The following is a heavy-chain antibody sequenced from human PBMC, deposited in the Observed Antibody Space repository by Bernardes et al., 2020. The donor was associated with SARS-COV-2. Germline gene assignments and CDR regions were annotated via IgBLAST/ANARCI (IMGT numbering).Heavy chain of an antibody. Sequence: SGPTLVKPTQTLTLTCTYSGILFNTRGVAVAWIRQPPGCGLQQLGSIYWDDDKRYSPSLSSRLDITRDASKNQVVLTMTNMDPLDTGTYYCAHTPDVNWFDAWGQGTLVTVSS. J-gene: IGHJ5*02. CDR2: IYWDDDK. CDR3: AHTPDVNWFDA. D-gene: IGHD3-16*01. CDR1: GILFNTRGVA. V-gene: IGHV2-5*02.